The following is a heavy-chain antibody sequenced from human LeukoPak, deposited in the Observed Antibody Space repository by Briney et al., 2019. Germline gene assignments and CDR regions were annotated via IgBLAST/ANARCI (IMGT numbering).Heavy chain of an antibody. CDR3: ARGSSSDYGSGSHDY. V-gene: IGHV4-31*03. Sequence: SETLSLTCTVSGGSISSGGYYWSWIRQHPGKGLEWIGYIYYSGSTYYNPSLRSRVTISVDTSKNQFSLKLSSVTAADTAVYYCARGSSSDYGSGSHDYWGQGTLVTVSS. CDR2: IYYSGST. CDR1: GGSISSGGYY. J-gene: IGHJ4*02. D-gene: IGHD3-10*01.